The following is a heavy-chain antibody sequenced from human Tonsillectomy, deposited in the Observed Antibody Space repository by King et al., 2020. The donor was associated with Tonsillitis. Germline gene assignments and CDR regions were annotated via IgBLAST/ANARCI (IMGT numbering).Heavy chain of an antibody. V-gene: IGHV3-7*01. CDR2: IKQDGSEK. CDR1: GFTFSSCW. D-gene: IGHD4/OR15-4a*01. CDR3: ARVPTRAGGQVLDY. Sequence: VQLVESGGGLVQPGGSLRLSCAASGFTFSSCWMTWVRQAPGKGLEWVANIKQDGSEKHYVDSGKGRFSISRDNAKNSVYLQMNSLRAEDTAVYYSARVPTRAGGQVLDYWGQGTLVAVS. J-gene: IGHJ4*02.